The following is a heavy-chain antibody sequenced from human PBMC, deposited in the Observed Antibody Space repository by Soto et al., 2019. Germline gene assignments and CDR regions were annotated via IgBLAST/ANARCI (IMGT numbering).Heavy chain of an antibody. Sequence: QVQLVQSGAEVKKPGASVKVSCRASGYTFTTYDIHWVRQANGQGLEWMGWMNPDRGHTKFAQKFQGRVNLTRDTSTNTDYMELTSLKSDDTAVYYCARSTATIDYWGQGTWVNVSS. J-gene: IGHJ4*02. D-gene: IGHD4-17*01. CDR2: MNPDRGHT. CDR1: GYTFTTYD. V-gene: IGHV1-8*01. CDR3: ARSTATIDY.